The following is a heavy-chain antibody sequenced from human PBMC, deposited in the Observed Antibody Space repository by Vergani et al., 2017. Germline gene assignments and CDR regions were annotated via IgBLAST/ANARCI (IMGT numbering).Heavy chain of an antibody. CDR2: LYYNGTP. Sequence: QLQLQESGPGLVKPSETLSLTCTVSGVSIGSNSYYWGWIRQPPGKGLEWIVTLYYNGTPYYNEAHKSRLTISVDTSNNQFSLNLTSVTAEDTAVYYCVRDSLRSDLRGVYWFDTWGQGTLVSVSS. V-gene: IGHV4-39*02. CDR3: VRDSLRSDLRGVYWFDT. J-gene: IGHJ5*02. D-gene: IGHD3-10*01. CDR1: GVSIGSNSYY.